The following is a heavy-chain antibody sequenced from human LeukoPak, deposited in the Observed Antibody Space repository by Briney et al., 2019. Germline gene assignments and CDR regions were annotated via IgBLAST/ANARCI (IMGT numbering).Heavy chain of an antibody. CDR3: AKVSADYDFWSGYEHFDY. V-gene: IGHV3-23*01. J-gene: IGHJ4*02. CDR1: RFTFSNYA. Sequence: GGSLRLSCAASRFTFSNYAMSWVRQAPGKGLEWVSAISGSGGSTYYADSVKGRFTISRGNSKNTLYLQMNSLRAEDTAVYYCAKVSADYDFWSGYEHFDYWGQGTLVTVSS. D-gene: IGHD3-3*01. CDR2: ISGSGGST.